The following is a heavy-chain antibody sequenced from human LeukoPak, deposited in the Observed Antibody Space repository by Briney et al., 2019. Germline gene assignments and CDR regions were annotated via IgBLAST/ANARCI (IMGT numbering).Heavy chain of an antibody. V-gene: IGHV3-23*01. CDR2: ISGSGGST. Sequence: PGGSLRLSCAASGFTFSSYAMSWVRQAPGKGLEWVSAISGSGGSTYYADSVKGRFTISRDNSKNTLYLQMNGLRAEDTAVYYCATENYYDSSGWQFDYWGQGTLVTVSS. CDR1: GFTFSSYA. J-gene: IGHJ4*02. CDR3: ATENYYDSSGWQFDY. D-gene: IGHD3-22*01.